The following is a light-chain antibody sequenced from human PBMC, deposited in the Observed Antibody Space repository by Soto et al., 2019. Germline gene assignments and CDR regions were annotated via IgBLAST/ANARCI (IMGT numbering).Light chain of an antibody. CDR3: QQYSSSPRT. CDR2: DAS. CDR1: QTISSGF. V-gene: IGKV3-20*01. J-gene: IGKJ5*01. Sequence: TQSPSTLSASVGDRATLSCRASQTISSGFLAWYQQKVGQAPRLLIYDASNRATGVPDRFSGSGSGTDFSLTISRLEPEDFAVYHCQQYSSSPRTFGQGTRLEIK.